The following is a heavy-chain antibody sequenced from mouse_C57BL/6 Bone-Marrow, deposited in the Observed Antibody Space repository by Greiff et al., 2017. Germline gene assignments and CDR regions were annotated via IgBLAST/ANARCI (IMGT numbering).Heavy chain of an antibody. J-gene: IGHJ4*01. CDR1: GFTFSDYY. CDR3: ARGQLRLQYYAMDY. Sequence: EVNVVESEGGLVQPGSSMKLSCTASGFTFSDYYMAWVRQVPEKGLEWVATINYDGSSTYYLDSLKSRFIISRDNAKNILYLQMSSLKSEDTATYYCARGQLRLQYYAMDYWGQGTSVTVSS. V-gene: IGHV5-16*01. D-gene: IGHD3-2*02. CDR2: INYDGSST.